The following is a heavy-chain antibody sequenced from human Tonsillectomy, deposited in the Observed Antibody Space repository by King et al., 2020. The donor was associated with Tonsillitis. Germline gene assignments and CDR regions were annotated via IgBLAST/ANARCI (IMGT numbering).Heavy chain of an antibody. D-gene: IGHD6-19*01. CDR3: ARVLRGWSDAFDI. V-gene: IGHV4-39*02. J-gene: IGHJ3*02. Sequence: QLQESGPGLVKPSETLSLTCTVSGGSISSSSYYWGWIRQPPGKGLEWIGSLYYSGTTYYNPSLKSRVTISVDTSKNQFSLKLSSVTAADTAVYYCARVLRGWSDAFDIWGQGTMVTVSS. CDR1: GGSISSSSYY. CDR2: LYYSGTT.